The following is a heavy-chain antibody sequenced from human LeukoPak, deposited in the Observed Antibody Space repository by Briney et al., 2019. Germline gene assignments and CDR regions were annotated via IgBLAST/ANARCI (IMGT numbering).Heavy chain of an antibody. V-gene: IGHV5-51*01. Sequence: GESLKISCKGSGYSINNYWIGWVRQMPGKGLEWMGIIYPADSDIGYSPSFQGQVTISADKSISTAYLQWSSLRAEDTAVYYCARTAYYYDSSGYDDAFDIWGQGTMVTVSS. CDR2: IYPADSDI. J-gene: IGHJ3*02. D-gene: IGHD3-22*01. CDR3: ARTAYYYDSSGYDDAFDI. CDR1: GYSINNYW.